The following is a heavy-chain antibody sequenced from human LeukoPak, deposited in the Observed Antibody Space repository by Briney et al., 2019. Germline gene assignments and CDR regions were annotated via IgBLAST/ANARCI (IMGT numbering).Heavy chain of an antibody. CDR3: TIDLMTGFSSGWHFGY. CDR2: TSGDEDST. J-gene: IGHJ4*02. D-gene: IGHD6-19*01. V-gene: IGHV3-30*09. CDR1: GFTFSNYA. Sequence: PGGSLRLSCGASGFTFSNYAMHWVRQAPGKGLEWLAVTSGDEDSTHYADSVRGHFVISTDNSKNTSFLHMKSLRAEDTAVYYCTIDLMTGFSSGWHFGYWGQGTLVTVSS.